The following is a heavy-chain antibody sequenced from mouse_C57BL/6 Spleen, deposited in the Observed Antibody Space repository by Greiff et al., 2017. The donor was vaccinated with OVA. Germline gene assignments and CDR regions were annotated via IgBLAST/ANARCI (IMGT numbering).Heavy chain of an antibody. V-gene: IGHV1-82*01. J-gene: IGHJ1*03. CDR2: IYPGDGDT. CDR1: GYAFSSSW. D-gene: IGHD2-4*01. CDR3: AREGYDYDGYWYFDV. Sequence: QVQLQQSGPELVKPGASVKISCKASGYAFSSSWMNWVKQRPGQGLEWIGRIYPGDGDTNYNGKFKGKATLTADKSSSTAYMQLSSLTSEDSAVYFCAREGYDYDGYWYFDVWGTGTTVTVSS.